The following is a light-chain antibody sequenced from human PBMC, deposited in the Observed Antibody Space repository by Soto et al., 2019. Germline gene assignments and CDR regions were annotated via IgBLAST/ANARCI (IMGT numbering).Light chain of an antibody. CDR3: QQYGSWT. V-gene: IGKV3-20*01. Sequence: EIVLTQSPGTLSVSPGERATLSCRASQTISSNNLAWYQQKPGQAPSHHIYGTSSRATGIPHRFSGSGSGTDFTLTISRLEPEDSAIYYCQQYGSWTFGQGTKVEI. CDR2: GTS. CDR1: QTISSNN. J-gene: IGKJ1*01.